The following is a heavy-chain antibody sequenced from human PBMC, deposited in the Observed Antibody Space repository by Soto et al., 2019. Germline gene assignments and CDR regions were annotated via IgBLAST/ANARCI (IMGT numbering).Heavy chain of an antibody. V-gene: IGHV5-51*01. CDR1: GYSFTTYW. J-gene: IGHJ4*02. CDR2: IYPGDSDT. Sequence: ESLKISCKASGYSFTTYWIGWVRQMPGKGLEWMGIIYPGDSDTRYSPSFQGQVTISADKSISTAYLQWSSLKASDSAMFYCARKDIAGNSVDFWGQGTLVTVSS. D-gene: IGHD6-13*01. CDR3: ARKDIAGNSVDF.